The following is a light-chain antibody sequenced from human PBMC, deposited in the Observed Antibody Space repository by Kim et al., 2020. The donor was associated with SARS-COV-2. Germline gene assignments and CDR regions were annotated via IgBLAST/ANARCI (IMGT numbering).Light chain of an antibody. Sequence: DIQMTQSPSTLSASVGDTVTISCRASESFSSWLAWYQQKPGKAPNLLIYKASNLESGVPSRFSGSESGTEFTLTITSLQPDDFATYYCQQYYIFPYTFGQGTKREI. CDR2: KAS. CDR1: ESFSSW. CDR3: QQYYIFPYT. V-gene: IGKV1-5*03. J-gene: IGKJ2*01.